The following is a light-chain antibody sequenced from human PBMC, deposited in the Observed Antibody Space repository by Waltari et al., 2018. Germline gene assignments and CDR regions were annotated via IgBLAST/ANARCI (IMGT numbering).Light chain of an antibody. J-gene: IGLJ3*02. CDR2: DVN. Sequence: QSALTQPASVSGSPGQSITISCTGTISDIGDYNYVSWYQQYPGKAPTLIIFDVNNMSSGFSNRFSGSKSGNTASLTISGLQADDEADYYCNSYTFSNTWVFGGGTKLTVL. CDR1: ISDIGDYNY. V-gene: IGLV2-14*01. CDR3: NSYTFSNTWV.